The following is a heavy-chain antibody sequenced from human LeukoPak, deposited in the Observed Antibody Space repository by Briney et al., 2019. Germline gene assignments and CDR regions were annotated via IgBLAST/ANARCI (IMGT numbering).Heavy chain of an antibody. CDR1: GYTFTGYY. V-gene: IGHV1-2*02. CDR3: ARDRVGDGSGSRSGWFDP. D-gene: IGHD3-22*01. Sequence: GASVKVSCKASGYTFTGYYMHWVRQAPGQGLEWMGWINPNSGGTNYAQKFQGRVTMTRDTSISTAYMELSRLRSDDTAVYYCARDRVGDGSGSRSGWFDPWGQGTLVTVSS. CDR2: INPNSGGT. J-gene: IGHJ5*02.